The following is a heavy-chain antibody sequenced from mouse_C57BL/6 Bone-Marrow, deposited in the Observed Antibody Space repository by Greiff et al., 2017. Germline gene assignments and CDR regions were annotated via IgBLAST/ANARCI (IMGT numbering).Heavy chain of an antibody. V-gene: IGHV1-81*01. CDR3: ARRGDLLWYPWFAY. Sequence: QVQLKQSGAELARPGASVKLSCKASGYTFTSSGISWVKQRTGQGLEWIGEIYPRSGNTYYNEKFKGKATLTADKSSSTAYMELRSLTSEDSAVYFCARRGDLLWYPWFAYWGQGTLVTVSA. J-gene: IGHJ3*01. CDR1: GYTFTSSG. CDR2: IYPRSGNT. D-gene: IGHD2-1*01.